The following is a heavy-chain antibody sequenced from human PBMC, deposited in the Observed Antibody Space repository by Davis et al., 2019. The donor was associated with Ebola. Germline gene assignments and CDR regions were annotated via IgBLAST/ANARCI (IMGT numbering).Heavy chain of an antibody. CDR3: ARDSDCSGGSCYLPYYFDY. Sequence: GGSLRLSCAASGFTFSSYSMNWVRQAPGKGLEWVSSISSSSSYIYYADSVKGRFTISRDNAKNSLYLQMNSLRAEDTAVYYCARDSDCSGGSCYLPYYFDYWGQGTLVTVSS. CDR2: ISSSSSYI. CDR1: GFTFSSYS. D-gene: IGHD2-15*01. V-gene: IGHV3-21*01. J-gene: IGHJ4*02.